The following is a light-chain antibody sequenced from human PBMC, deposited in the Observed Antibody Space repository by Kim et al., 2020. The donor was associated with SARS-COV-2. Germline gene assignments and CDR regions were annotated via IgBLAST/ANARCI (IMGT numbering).Light chain of an antibody. Sequence: SASVGERVPITCRASQIINTFLAWYQQKPGKAPDLLIYQASSLQIGVPSRFSGSGSGTEFTLTINSLQPDDFATYYCQHYIRFPYTFGQGTKLEI. V-gene: IGKV1-5*03. CDR2: QAS. J-gene: IGKJ2*01. CDR3: QHYIRFPYT. CDR1: QIINTF.